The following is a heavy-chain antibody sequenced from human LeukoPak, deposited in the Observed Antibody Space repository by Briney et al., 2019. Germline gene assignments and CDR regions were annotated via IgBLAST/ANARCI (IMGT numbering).Heavy chain of an antibody. CDR3: ASSVVVPASAFDY. D-gene: IGHD2-2*01. CDR1: GYTFTGYY. V-gene: IGHV1-46*01. CDR2: INPSGGST. Sequence: ASVKVSCKASGYTFTGYYMHWVRQAPGQGLEWMGIINPSGGSTSYAQKFQGRVTMTRDTSTSTVYMELSSLRSEDTAVYYCASSVVVPASAFDYWGQGTLVTVSS. J-gene: IGHJ4*02.